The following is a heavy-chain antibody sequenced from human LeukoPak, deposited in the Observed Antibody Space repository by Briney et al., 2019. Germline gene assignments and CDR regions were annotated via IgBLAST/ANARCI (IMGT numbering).Heavy chain of an antibody. Sequence: ASVKVSCKASGYTFTTHYMRWVRQAPGQGLEWMGVINPSGLWSSSAQKFQGRVTMTRDTSTSTAYMELRSLRSDDTAVYSCARRAGAYSHPYDYWGQGTLVTVSS. D-gene: IGHD4/OR15-4a*01. CDR2: INPSGLWS. CDR1: GYTFTTHY. J-gene: IGHJ4*02. CDR3: ARRAGAYSHPYDY. V-gene: IGHV1-46*01.